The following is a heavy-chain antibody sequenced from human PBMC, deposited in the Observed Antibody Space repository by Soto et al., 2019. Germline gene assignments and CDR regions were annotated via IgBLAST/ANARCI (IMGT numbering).Heavy chain of an antibody. Sequence: SLRLSCAASGFTFDDYAMHWVRQAPGKGLEWVSGISWNSGSIGYADAVNGRFTISRDNAKNSLYLKMNSLRAEDTALYYCFLAYSGSPYYYYGTDVWGQGTTVTVSS. V-gene: IGHV3-9*01. J-gene: IGHJ6*02. CDR1: GFTFDDYA. CDR3: FLAYSGSPYYYYGTDV. D-gene: IGHD1-26*01. CDR2: ISWNSGSI.